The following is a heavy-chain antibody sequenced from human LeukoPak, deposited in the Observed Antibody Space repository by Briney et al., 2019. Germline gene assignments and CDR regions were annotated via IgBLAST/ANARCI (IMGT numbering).Heavy chain of an antibody. V-gene: IGHV1-18*01. D-gene: IGHD3-10*01. J-gene: IGHJ4*02. CDR2: ISDYNGNT. CDR1: GYTFTSYG. Sequence: ASVKVSRKASGYTFTSYGISWVRQAPGQGLEWMGWISDYNGNTNYAQKLQGRVTMTTDTSTSTAYMELRSLRSDDTAVYYCARLGEGFGELPGKNLYYFDYWGQGTLVTVSS. CDR3: ARLGEGFGELPGKNLYYFDY.